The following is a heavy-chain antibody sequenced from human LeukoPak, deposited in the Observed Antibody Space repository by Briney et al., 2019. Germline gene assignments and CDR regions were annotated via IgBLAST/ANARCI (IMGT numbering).Heavy chain of an antibody. Sequence: GGSLRLSCSASGFTFDDYAMHWVRQAPGKGLEWVSGISWNSVSIVYVDSVTGRLTISRDNAKNSLYQQMNSLRAEDTALYYCVKDIRTVAVPSASMLAFHIWGQGTMVTVSS. CDR3: VKDIRTVAVPSASMLAFHI. CDR2: ISWNSVSI. J-gene: IGHJ3*02. D-gene: IGHD2-2*01. V-gene: IGHV3-9*01. CDR1: GFTFDDYA.